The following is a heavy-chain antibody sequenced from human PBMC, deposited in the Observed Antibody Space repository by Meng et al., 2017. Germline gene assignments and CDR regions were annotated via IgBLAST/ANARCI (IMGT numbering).Heavy chain of an antibody. CDR3: ARSSGWYRDDY. V-gene: IGHV1-2*02. D-gene: IGHD6-19*01. J-gene: IGHJ4*02. CDR1: GYTLTDYY. Sequence: ASVKVFCKASGYTLTDYYMHWVRQAPGQGLEWMGWINPNTDATNYAPKFHGRVTMTRDTSISTAYMELTGLTADDTAVYYCARSSGWYRDDYWGQGTLVTVSS. CDR2: INPNTDAT.